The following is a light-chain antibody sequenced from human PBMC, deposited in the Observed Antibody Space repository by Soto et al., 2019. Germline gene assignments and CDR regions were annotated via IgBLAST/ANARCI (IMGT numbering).Light chain of an antibody. J-gene: IGLJ3*02. CDR3: AAWDDSLSGRV. CDR1: GSNIGPNY. CDR2: NND. V-gene: IGLV1-47*02. Sequence: QPVLTQPPSASGTPGQRVTMSCSGSGSNIGPNYVYWFQQFPGTAPKLLIYNNDQRPSGVPDRFSGSKSGTSASLGISGLRSEDEADYYCAAWDDSLSGRVFGGGTKLTVL.